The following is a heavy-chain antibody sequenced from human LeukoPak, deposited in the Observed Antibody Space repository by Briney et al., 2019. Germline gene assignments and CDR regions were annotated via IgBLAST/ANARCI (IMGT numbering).Heavy chain of an antibody. CDR2: IWYDGSNK. J-gene: IGHJ5*02. CDR3: ARDSRYSSGWYGLDP. V-gene: IGHV3-33*01. CDR1: GFTFSSSG. D-gene: IGHD6-19*01. Sequence: GGSLRLSCAASGFTFSSSGMHWVRQAPGKGLEWVAVIWYDGSNKYYADSVKGRFTISRDNSKNTLYLQMNSLRAEDTAVYYCARDSRYSSGWYGLDPWGQGTLVTVSS.